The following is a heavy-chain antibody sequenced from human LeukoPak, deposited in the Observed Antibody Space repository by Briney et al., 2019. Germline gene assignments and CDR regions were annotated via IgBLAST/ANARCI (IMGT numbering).Heavy chain of an antibody. CDR2: INHSGST. V-gene: IGHV4-34*01. D-gene: IGHD3-22*01. CDR3: ARFYYYDSSGYSAFDI. J-gene: IGHJ3*02. CDR1: GGSFSGYY. Sequence: PSETLSLTCAVYGGSFSGYYWSWIRQPPGKGLEWIGEINHSGSTNYNPSLKSRVTISVDTSKNQFSLKLSSVTAADTAVYYCARFYYYDSSGYSAFDIWGQGTMVTVSS.